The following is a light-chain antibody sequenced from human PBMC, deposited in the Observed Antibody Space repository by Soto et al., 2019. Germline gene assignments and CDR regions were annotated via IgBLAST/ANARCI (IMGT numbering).Light chain of an antibody. CDR2: DAS. Sequence: DMQMTQSPSTLSASVGDRVTITCRASQSVSDYLTWYQQKPGRAPKLLIYDASSLESGVPSRFSGSVSGTEFTLSISSLQPDNFATHYCQEYNTHWAFGQGTKVEIK. J-gene: IGKJ1*01. CDR1: QSVSDY. CDR3: QEYNTHWA. V-gene: IGKV1-5*01.